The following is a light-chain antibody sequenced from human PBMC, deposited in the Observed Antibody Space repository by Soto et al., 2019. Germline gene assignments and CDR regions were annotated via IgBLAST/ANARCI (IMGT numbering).Light chain of an antibody. V-gene: IGLV2-14*01. J-gene: IGLJ3*02. CDR3: SSYTSSGTHWV. Sequence: QSALTQPASVSGSPGQSITISCTGSSSDIGTYNYLSWYQQHPGKAPKLMIYEVSDQPSGISNRFSGSKSGNTASLTISGLQAEDEADYYCSSYTSSGTHWVFGGGTKVTVL. CDR2: EVS. CDR1: SSDIGTYNY.